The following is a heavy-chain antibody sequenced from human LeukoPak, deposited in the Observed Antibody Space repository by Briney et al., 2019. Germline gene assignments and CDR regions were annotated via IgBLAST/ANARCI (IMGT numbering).Heavy chain of an antibody. CDR1: GFTFSNFD. V-gene: IGHV3-23*01. D-gene: IGHD6-19*01. CDR3: AKDARRTSGWYYFDS. J-gene: IGHJ4*02. Sequence: GGSLRLSCTASGFTFSNFDMGWVRQAPGKGLEWVSAISNRGDGTYFADSVKGRVTISRDNSKDTLYLQLNSLRADDTAVYYCAKDARRTSGWYYFDSWGQGTLVTVSS. CDR2: ISNRGDGT.